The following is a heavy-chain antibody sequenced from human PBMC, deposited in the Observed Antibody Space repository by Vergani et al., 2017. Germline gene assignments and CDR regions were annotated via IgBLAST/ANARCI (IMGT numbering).Heavy chain of an antibody. CDR1: GFTLSNYD. CDR2: IQFDGSNQ. Sequence: QVQLVESGGGVFQRGGSLRLSCATSGFTLSNYDMQWIRQGPGKGLEFVAFIQFDGSNQYYADSVKGRFTLTRDFSKNTLYLQMNSLRTDDTATYYCAKHFRGWGIDYWGQGNQVIVSS. J-gene: IGHJ4*02. CDR3: AKHFRGWGIDY. V-gene: IGHV3-30*02. D-gene: IGHD3-16*01.